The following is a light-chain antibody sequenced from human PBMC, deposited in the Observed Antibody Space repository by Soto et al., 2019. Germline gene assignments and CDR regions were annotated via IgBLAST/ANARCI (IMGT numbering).Light chain of an antibody. J-gene: IGLJ1*01. CDR2: TDN. Sequence: QTVVTQPPSASGTPGQRVTISCSGSSSSIGTNSVHWYQHLPGTAPKLLIYTDNQRPSGVPDRFSASKSGTSASLAIRGLRSDDEADYYCSSWDGSLSGYVFGAGTKVTVL. V-gene: IGLV1-47*02. CDR1: SSSIGTNS. CDR3: SSWDGSLSGYV.